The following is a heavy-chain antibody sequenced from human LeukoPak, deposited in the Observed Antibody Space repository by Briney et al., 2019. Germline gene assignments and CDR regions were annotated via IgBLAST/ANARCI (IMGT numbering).Heavy chain of an antibody. J-gene: IGHJ4*02. D-gene: IGHD4-23*01. V-gene: IGHV3-66*01. CDR1: GFTVSSNY. Sequence: GGSLRLSCAASGFTVSSNYMNWVRQAPGKGLEWVSVIYSGGSTYYADSVKGRFTISRDNSKNTLYLQMSSLRAEDTAVYYCARVPRGHGGNSGAIDYWGQGTLVTVSA. CDR3: ARVPRGHGGNSGAIDY. CDR2: IYSGGST.